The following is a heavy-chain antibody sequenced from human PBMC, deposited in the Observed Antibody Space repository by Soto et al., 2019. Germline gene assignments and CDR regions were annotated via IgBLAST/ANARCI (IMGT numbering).Heavy chain of an antibody. V-gene: IGHV4-39*01. CDR2: IYYSGST. Sequence: QLQLQESGPGLVKPSETLSLTCTVSGGSISSSSYYWGWIRQPPGKGLEWIGSIYYSGSTYYNPSLKSRVTISVDTSKNQFSLKLRSVTAADTAVYYCARRQGLLRGNWFDPWGQGTLVTVSS. J-gene: IGHJ5*02. D-gene: IGHD3-3*01. CDR1: GGSISSSSYY. CDR3: ARRQGLLRGNWFDP.